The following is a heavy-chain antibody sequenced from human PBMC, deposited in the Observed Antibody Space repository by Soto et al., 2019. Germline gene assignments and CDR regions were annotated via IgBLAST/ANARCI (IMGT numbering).Heavy chain of an antibody. CDR2: ISTNGGST. CDR1: GFTFSIYA. J-gene: IGHJ4*02. Sequence: HPGGSLRLSCSASGFTFSIYAIHWVRQAPGKGLEYVSSISTNGGSTHYADSVKGRFTISRDNSKNTQYLQMSSLRADDTAVYYCVIGEYYYDSSGYYPFDYWGQGTLVTVSS. CDR3: VIGEYYYDSSGYYPFDY. D-gene: IGHD3-22*01. V-gene: IGHV3-64D*06.